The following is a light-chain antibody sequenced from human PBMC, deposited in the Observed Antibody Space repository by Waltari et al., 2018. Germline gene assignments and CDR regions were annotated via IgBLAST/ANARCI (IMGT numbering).Light chain of an antibody. Sequence: QSVLTQPPSTSGTPGERVTISCSGGRSNIGSNTVDWYKQVPGTAPHLLIYLDDQRTSGVPDRFSASKSGTSASLAISGLQSGEEADYYCSTWDDSLNDVLFGGGTRVTVL. CDR1: RSNIGSNT. J-gene: IGLJ2*01. V-gene: IGLV1-44*01. CDR2: LDD. CDR3: STWDDSLNDVL.